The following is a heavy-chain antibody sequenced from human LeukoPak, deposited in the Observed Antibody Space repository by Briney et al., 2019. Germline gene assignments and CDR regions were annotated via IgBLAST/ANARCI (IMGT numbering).Heavy chain of an antibody. CDR2: INHSGST. CDR1: DGSFSGYY. CDR3: ARVSGLNNFDY. V-gene: IGHV4-34*01. Sequence: SETLSLTCAVYDGSFSGYYWSWIRQPPGKGLEWIGEINHSGSTNYSPSLKSRVTISLDTSKNQFSLKLYSLTAADTAVYYCARVSGLNNFDYWGQGTLVTVSS. J-gene: IGHJ4*02. D-gene: IGHD1/OR15-1a*01.